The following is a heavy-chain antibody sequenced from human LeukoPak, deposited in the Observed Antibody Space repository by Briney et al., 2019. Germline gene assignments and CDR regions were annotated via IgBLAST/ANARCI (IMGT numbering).Heavy chain of an antibody. CDR1: GFTVSSSF. CDR3: AREVISTPSYFDY. Sequence: GGSLRLSCAASGFTVSSSFIYWVRRAPGKGLEWVSFIHRDDKTYYADSVKGRFTMSRDSSKNTLYLQMNSLGADDTAVYYCAREVISTPSYFDYWGQGILVTVSS. D-gene: IGHD2-2*01. J-gene: IGHJ4*02. CDR2: IHRDDKT. V-gene: IGHV3-53*01.